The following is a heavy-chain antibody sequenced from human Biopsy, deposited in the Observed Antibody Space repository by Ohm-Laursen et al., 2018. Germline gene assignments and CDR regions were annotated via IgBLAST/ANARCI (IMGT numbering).Heavy chain of an antibody. CDR3: ARDETGSSVFGPYYYGMDV. CDR1: GYSFTKYY. J-gene: IGHJ6*02. D-gene: IGHD3-9*01. CDR2: INPTGGTT. Sequence: ASVKVSCKPSGYSFTKYYINWVRQAPGQGLEWMGIINPTGGTTSYAEKFQGRVTLTRDTSTGTVYLELNSPIYEDTALYYCARDETGSSVFGPYYYGMDVWGQGTTVTVSS. V-gene: IGHV1-46*01.